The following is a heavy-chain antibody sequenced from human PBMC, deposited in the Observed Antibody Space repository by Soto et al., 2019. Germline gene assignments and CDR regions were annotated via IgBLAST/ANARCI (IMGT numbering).Heavy chain of an antibody. J-gene: IGHJ3*01. D-gene: IGHD6-25*01. CDR3: ALSGAAVDPFDF. Sequence: QVQLVQSGAEVKKPGASVKVSCKVSGYTLTELSMYWVRQAPGKGLEWMGSFDPKDGETIFAQKFQGRVTMTEDTSTDTAYMELSSLRSEDTAVYYCALSGAAVDPFDFWGQGTMVTVSS. V-gene: IGHV1-24*01. CDR1: GYTLTELS. CDR2: FDPKDGET.